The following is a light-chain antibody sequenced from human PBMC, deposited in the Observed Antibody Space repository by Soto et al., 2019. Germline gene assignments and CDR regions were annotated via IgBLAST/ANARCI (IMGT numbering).Light chain of an antibody. CDR1: SSDVGGSSY. Sequence: QSALTQPASVSGSPGQSITISCTGASSDVGGSSYVSWYQHHPGKAPKLMIYDVSVRPSGVSNRFSGSKSGNAASLTISGLQAEDEADYYCSSYTSSSTLYVFGTGTKVTVL. V-gene: IGLV2-14*03. CDR3: SSYTSSSTLYV. J-gene: IGLJ1*01. CDR2: DVS.